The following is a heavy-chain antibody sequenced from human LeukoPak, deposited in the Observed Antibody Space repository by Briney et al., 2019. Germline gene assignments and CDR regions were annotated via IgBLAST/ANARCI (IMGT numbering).Heavy chain of an antibody. CDR2: IYYSGST. V-gene: IGHV4-39*01. CDR3: AGEGNYALEH. J-gene: IGHJ1*01. CDR1: GGSISSSSYY. Sequence: SETLSLTCTVSGGSISSSSYYWGWIRQPPGKGLEWIGSIYYSGSTYYNPSLKSRITISVDTSKNQFSLKLSSVTAADTAVYYCAGEGNYALEHWGQGTLVTVSS. D-gene: IGHD1-7*01.